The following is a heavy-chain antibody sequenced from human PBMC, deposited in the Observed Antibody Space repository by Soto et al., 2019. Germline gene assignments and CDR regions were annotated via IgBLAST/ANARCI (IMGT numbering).Heavy chain of an antibody. CDR3: ARESRSAAGTVEY. J-gene: IGHJ4*02. V-gene: IGHV4-4*07. CDR1: GASISTYY. D-gene: IGHD6-13*01. CDR2: IYASGNT. Sequence: QVQLQESGPGLVKPSETLSLTCTVSGASISTYYWSWIRQPAGKGLEWIGRIYASGNTNYNPSLKSRVTMSVDTSKNQFSLNLNSVTAADTAVYYCARESRSAAGTVEYWGQGTLVTVSS.